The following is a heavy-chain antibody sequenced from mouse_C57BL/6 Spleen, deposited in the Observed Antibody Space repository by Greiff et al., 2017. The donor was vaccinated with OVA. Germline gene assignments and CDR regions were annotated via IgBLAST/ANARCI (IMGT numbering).Heavy chain of an antibody. CDR1: GYTFTSYW. D-gene: IGHD2-13*01. CDR2: IDPSDSYT. V-gene: IGHV1-69*01. J-gene: IGHJ1*03. CDR3: ARDAMVTTGRYIDV. Sequence: QVQLQQPGAELVMPGASVKLSCKASGYTFTSYWMHWVKQRPGQGLEWIGEIDPSDSYTNYNQQFKGKSTLTVDKSSSPPYMQLSRLHSEDSAVSDGARDAMVTTGRYIDVWGTGTTVTVSS.